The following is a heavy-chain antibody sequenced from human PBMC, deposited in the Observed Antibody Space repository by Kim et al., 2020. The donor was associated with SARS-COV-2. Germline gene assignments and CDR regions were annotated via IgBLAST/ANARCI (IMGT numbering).Heavy chain of an antibody. D-gene: IGHD1-26*01. J-gene: IGHJ4*02. V-gene: IGHV1-46*01. CDR1: GYTFTSYY. CDR2: INPSGAGT. CDR3: ASEVPRSYHFDY. Sequence: ASVKVSCKASGYTFTSYYMHWVRQAPGQGLEWMGLINPSGAGTTYAQKFQGRVTMTRDTSTSTVYMELCSLRSDDTAVYYCASEVPRSYHFDYWGQGTLVTVSS.